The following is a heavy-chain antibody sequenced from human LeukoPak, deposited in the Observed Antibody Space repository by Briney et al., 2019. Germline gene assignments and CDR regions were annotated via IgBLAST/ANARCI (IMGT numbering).Heavy chain of an antibody. CDR1: GYNFTSYW. CDR2: IYPGDSDT. J-gene: IGHJ5*02. D-gene: IGHD6-13*01. CDR3: ARQVAEQQLVSGWFDP. V-gene: IGHV5-51*01. Sequence: GESLKISCKGSGYNFTSYWIGWVRQMPGKGLEWMGIIYPGDSDTRYSPSFQGQVTISADKSISTAYLQWSSLKASDTAMYYCARQVAEQQLVSGWFDPWGQGTLVTVSS.